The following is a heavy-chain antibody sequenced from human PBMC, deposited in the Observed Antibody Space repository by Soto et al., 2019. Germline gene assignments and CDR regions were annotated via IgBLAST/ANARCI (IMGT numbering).Heavy chain of an antibody. D-gene: IGHD2-2*01. CDR3: ARGPAQFDP. CDR2: INPMLGVA. Sequence: ASVKVSCKASGGSFSSLVISWLRQAPGQGPEWMGGINPMLGVANFARKFQDRVTITADESTTTAYMELSSLRSEDTAVYYCARGPAQFDPWGQGTLVTVSS. J-gene: IGHJ5*02. V-gene: IGHV1-69*10. CDR1: GGSFSSLV.